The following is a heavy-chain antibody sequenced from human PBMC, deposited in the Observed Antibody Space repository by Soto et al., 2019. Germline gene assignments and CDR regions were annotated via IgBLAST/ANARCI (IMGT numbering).Heavy chain of an antibody. D-gene: IGHD3-3*01. V-gene: IGHV3-48*02. Sequence: GGSLRLSCATSGFTFSSYDMSWVRKAPGKGLEWLSYISSSSRDIYYTNSVKGRFTISRDSVKNSLYLQMSSLRDEDTALYYCARCASFTECYIDYWGQGTLVTVSS. J-gene: IGHJ4*02. CDR2: ISSSSRDI. CDR3: ARCASFTECYIDY. CDR1: GFTFSSYD.